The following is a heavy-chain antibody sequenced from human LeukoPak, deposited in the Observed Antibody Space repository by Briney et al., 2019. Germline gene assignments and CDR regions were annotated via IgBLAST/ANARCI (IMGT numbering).Heavy chain of an antibody. J-gene: IGHJ6*02. Sequence: ASVKVSCKVSGYTLTELSMHWVRQAPGKGLEWMGGFDPEDGETIYAQKFQGRVTMTEDTSTDTAYMELSSLRSEDTAVYYCATVGIAVAGGHYYYYGMDVWGQGTTVTVSS. CDR3: ATVGIAVAGGHYYYYGMDV. CDR2: FDPEDGET. CDR1: GYTLTELS. D-gene: IGHD6-19*01. V-gene: IGHV1-24*01.